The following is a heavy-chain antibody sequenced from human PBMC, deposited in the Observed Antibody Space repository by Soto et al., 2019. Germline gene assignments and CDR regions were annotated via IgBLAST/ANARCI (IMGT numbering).Heavy chain of an antibody. CDR2: IVVGSGNT. J-gene: IGHJ6*02. Sequence: QMQLVQSGPEVKKPGTSVKVSCKASGFTFTSSAVQWVRQARGQRLEWIGWIVVGSGNTNYAQKFQERVTITRDMSTSTAYMELSSLRSEDTAVYYCAADRDCSSTSCPYGMDVWGQGTTVTVSS. CDR3: AADRDCSSTSCPYGMDV. D-gene: IGHD2-2*01. V-gene: IGHV1-58*01. CDR1: GFTFTSSA.